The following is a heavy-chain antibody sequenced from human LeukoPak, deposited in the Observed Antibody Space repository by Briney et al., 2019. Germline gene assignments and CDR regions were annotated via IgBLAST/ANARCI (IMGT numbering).Heavy chain of an antibody. J-gene: IGHJ4*02. CDR1: GYTFTVFY. CDR3: AREAAAAGENYFDY. D-gene: IGHD6-13*01. Sequence: ASVKVSCKASGYTFTVFYMHWVRQAPGQGLEWMGWINPNSGGTNYAQKFQGRVTMTRDTSISTAYMELSRLRSDDTAVYYCAREAAAAGENYFDYWGQGTLVTVSS. CDR2: INPNSGGT. V-gene: IGHV1-2*02.